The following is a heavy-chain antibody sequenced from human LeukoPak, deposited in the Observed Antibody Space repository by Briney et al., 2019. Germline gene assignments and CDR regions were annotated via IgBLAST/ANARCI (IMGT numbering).Heavy chain of an antibody. CDR2: INHSGST. V-gene: IGHV4-34*01. CDR1: GGSFSGYY. J-gene: IGHJ4*02. Sequence: PSETLSLTCAVYGGSFSGYYWSWIRQPPGKGLEWIGEINHSGSTYYNPSLKSRVTISVDTSKNQFSLKLTSVTAADTAVYYCASVGLAAAGIYWGQGTLVTVSS. D-gene: IGHD6-13*01. CDR3: ASVGLAAAGIY.